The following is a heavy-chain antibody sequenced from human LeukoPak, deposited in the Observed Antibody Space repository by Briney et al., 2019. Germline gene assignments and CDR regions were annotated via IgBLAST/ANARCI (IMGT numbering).Heavy chain of an antibody. CDR1: GFTFSSYW. Sequence: PGGSLRLSCAASGFTFSSYWMSWVRQAPGKGLEWVANIKQDGSEKYYVDSVKGRFTISRDNAKNSLYLQMNSLRAEDTAVYYCAREGDYGDYDFLRVDYWGQGTLVTVSS. CDR3: AREGDYGDYDFLRVDY. J-gene: IGHJ4*02. D-gene: IGHD4-17*01. CDR2: IKQDGSEK. V-gene: IGHV3-7*01.